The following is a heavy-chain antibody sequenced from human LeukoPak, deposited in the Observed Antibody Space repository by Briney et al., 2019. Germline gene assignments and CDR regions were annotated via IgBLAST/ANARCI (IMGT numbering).Heavy chain of an antibody. Sequence: PGGSLRLSCAASGFTFSSYSMDWVRQAPGKGLEWVSSISSSSSYIYYGDSVKGRFTISRDNAKNSLYLQMNSLRAEDTAVYYCGYGDYVVYWGQGTLVTVSS. D-gene: IGHD4-17*01. J-gene: IGHJ4*02. CDR1: GFTFSSYS. CDR3: GYGDYVVY. V-gene: IGHV3-21*01. CDR2: ISSSSSYI.